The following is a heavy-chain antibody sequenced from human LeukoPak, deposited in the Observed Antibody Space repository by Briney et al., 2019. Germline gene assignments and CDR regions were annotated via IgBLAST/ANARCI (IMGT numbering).Heavy chain of an antibody. V-gene: IGHV3-7*01. CDR3: ARGSMHVYHLYTDY. CDR1: GFTYTNYW. D-gene: IGHD3-16*01. J-gene: IGHJ4*02. CDR2: IKQDGSER. Sequence: PGGSLRLSCAASGFTYTNYWVSWLRQAPGQGLEWVASIKQDGSERYYVDSVKGRFTISRDNAKNSLFLQLSSLRAEDTAVYYCARGSMHVYHLYTDYWGQGTLVTVSS.